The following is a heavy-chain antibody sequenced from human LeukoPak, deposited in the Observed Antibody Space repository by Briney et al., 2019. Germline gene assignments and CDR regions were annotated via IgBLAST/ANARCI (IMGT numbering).Heavy chain of an antibody. CDR3: ARDPGWGAYDI. V-gene: IGHV3-7*01. D-gene: IGHD6-19*01. CDR1: GFTFSNFW. Sequence: GGSLRLSCAASGFTFSNFWMTWVRQAPGRGLESVASMDSDGSTKNYVGSVKGRFTISRDNAKNSLYLQMNSLRGEDTSMYYCARDPGWGAYDIWGQGTMVTVSS. CDR2: MDSDGSTK. J-gene: IGHJ3*02.